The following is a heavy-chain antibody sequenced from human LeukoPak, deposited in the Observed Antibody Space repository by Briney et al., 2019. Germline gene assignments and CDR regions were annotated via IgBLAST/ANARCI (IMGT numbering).Heavy chain of an antibody. V-gene: IGHV3-48*01. CDR2: ISSSSSTM. D-gene: IGHD3-3*01. Sequence: GGSLRLSCAASGFTFSSYSMNWVRQAPGKGLEWVSYISSSSSTMYYADSVKGRFTISRDNAKNSLYLQMNSLKTEDTAVYYCTTELPIYDYDFWSGYYTGWFDPWGQGTLVTVSS. CDR1: GFTFSSYS. J-gene: IGHJ5*02. CDR3: TTELPIYDYDFWSGYYTGWFDP.